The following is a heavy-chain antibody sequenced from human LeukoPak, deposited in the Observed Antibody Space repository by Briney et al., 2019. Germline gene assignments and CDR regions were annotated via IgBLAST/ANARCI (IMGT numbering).Heavy chain of an antibody. CDR2: IRYEGSNK. CDR3: AKVSAVAGTQPIH. CDR1: GFTFSSYG. J-gene: IGHJ4*02. V-gene: IGHV3-30*02. Sequence: QPGGSLRLSCAASGFTFSSYGMHWVRQAPGKGLEGVAFIRYEGSNKYYADSVKGRFTISRDNSKNTLYLQMNSLGAEDTAVYYSAKVSAVAGTQPIHWGQGTLVTVSS. D-gene: IGHD6-19*01.